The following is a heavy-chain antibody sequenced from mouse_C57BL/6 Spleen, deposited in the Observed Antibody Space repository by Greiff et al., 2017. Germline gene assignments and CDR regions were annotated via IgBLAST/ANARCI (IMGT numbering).Heavy chain of an antibody. CDR1: GFNIKDYY. CDR2: IDPEDGAT. CDR3: AREDSNYWYCDV. V-gene: IGHV14-2*01. Sequence: EVQRVESGAELVKPGASVKLSCTASGFNIKDYYMHWVKQRTEQGLEWIGRIDPEDGATKYAPKFQGKATITADTSSNTAYLQLSSLTSEDTAVYYCAREDSNYWYCDVWCTGTTLTVSS. J-gene: IGHJ1*03. D-gene: IGHD2-5*01.